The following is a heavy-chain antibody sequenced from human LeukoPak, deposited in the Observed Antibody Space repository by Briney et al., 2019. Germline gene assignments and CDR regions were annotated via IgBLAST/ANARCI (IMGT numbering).Heavy chain of an antibody. D-gene: IGHD3-16*01. J-gene: IGHJ4*02. Sequence: PGGSLRLYCAASGFTFSNYWMPWVRQTPAKGLEWVASIKSDGSEKYSADSVKGRFTISRDNAQSSLHLQMNSLRAEDTAVYYCASSELWLYGVDYRGQGTLVTVSS. CDR2: IKSDGSEK. CDR3: ASSELWLYGVDY. CDR1: GFTFSNYW. V-gene: IGHV3-7*03.